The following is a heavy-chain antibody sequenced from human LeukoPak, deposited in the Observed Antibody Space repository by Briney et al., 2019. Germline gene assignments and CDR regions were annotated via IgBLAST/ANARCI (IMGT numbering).Heavy chain of an antibody. J-gene: IGHJ3*02. D-gene: IGHD3-9*01. Sequence: GGSLRLSCAASGFTFDDYAMHWVRQAPGKGLEWVSGISWNSGSIGYADSVKGRFTISRDNAKNSLYLQMNSLRAEDTALYYCAKGQRYFDWLDAFDIWGQGTMVTVSS. V-gene: IGHV3-9*01. CDR2: ISWNSGSI. CDR1: GFTFDDYA. CDR3: AKGQRYFDWLDAFDI.